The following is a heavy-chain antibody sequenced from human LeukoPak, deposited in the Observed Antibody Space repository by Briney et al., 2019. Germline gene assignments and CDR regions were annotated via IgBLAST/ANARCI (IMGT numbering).Heavy chain of an antibody. CDR1: GGTFSSYA. CDR2: IIPIFGIA. CDR3: AGDDGAAAGPSDY. D-gene: IGHD6-13*01. J-gene: IGHJ4*02. V-gene: IGHV1-69*04. Sequence: SVKVSCEASGGTFSSYAISWVRQAPGQGLEWMGRIIPIFGIANYAQKFQGRVTITADKSTSTAYMELSSLRSEDTAVYYCAGDDGAAAGPSDYWGQGTLVTVSS.